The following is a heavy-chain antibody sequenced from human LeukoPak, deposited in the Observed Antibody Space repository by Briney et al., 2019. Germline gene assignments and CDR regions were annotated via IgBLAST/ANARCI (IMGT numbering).Heavy chain of an antibody. V-gene: IGHV4-30-4*01. CDR3: ASALVGATSPFFDY. Sequence: SQTLSLTCTVSGGSISSGDYYWSWIRQPPGKGLEWIGYTYYSGSTYYNPSLKSRVTISVDTSKNQFSLKLSSVTAADTAVYHCASALVGATSPFFDYWGQGTLVTVSS. CDR2: TYYSGST. CDR1: GGSISSGDYY. J-gene: IGHJ4*02. D-gene: IGHD1-26*01.